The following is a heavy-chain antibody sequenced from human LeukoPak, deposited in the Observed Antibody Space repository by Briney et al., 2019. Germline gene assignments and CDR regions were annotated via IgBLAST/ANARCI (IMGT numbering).Heavy chain of an antibody. CDR2: IRYDGSNK. J-gene: IGHJ4*02. CDR1: GFTFSSYG. Sequence: PGGSLRLSCAASGFTFSSYGMHWVRQAPGKGLEWVAFIRYDGSNKYYADSVKGRFTISRDNSTNTLYLQMNSLRAEDTAVYYCAKIAASSSSNDYWGQGTLVTVSS. D-gene: IGHD6-6*01. V-gene: IGHV3-30*02. CDR3: AKIAASSSSNDY.